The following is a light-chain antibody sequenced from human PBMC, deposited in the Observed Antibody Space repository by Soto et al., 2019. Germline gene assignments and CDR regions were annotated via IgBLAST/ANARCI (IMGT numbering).Light chain of an antibody. CDR1: ESIDDW. J-gene: IGKJ5*01. CDR3: QQYHRYIT. CDR2: TAS. Sequence: DIQMTQSPSTLSASVGDRVTITCRASESIDDWLAWYQQKPGKAPKLLIYTASSLQSGVPSRFSGSGSGTEFTLTISSLQPDDFATYYGQQYHRYITFGPGTRLEI. V-gene: IGKV1-5*03.